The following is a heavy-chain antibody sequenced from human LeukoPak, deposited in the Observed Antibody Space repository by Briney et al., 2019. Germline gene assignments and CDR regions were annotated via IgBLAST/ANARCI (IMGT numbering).Heavy chain of an antibody. CDR2: IYSGGNT. CDR1: GFTVSSNY. V-gene: IGHV3-53*01. D-gene: IGHD6-19*01. Sequence: PGGSLRLSCAASGFTVSSNYMSWVRQAPGKGLEWVSVIYSGGNTYYADSVKGRFTISRDNYKNTMYLQMNSLRAEDTAVYYCARWAAGVDYWAREPWSPSPQ. J-gene: IGHJ4*02. CDR3: ARWAAGVDY.